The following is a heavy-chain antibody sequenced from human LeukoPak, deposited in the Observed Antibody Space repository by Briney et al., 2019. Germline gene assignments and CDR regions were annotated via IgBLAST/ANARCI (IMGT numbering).Heavy chain of an antibody. CDR3: ARDWPFDY. CDR2: IRNDGSNK. D-gene: IGHD3/OR15-3a*01. J-gene: IGHJ4*02. CDR1: GFTFSSYG. Sequence: GGSLRLSCAASGFTFSSYGMHWVRQAPGKGLEWVALIRNDGSNKYYADSVKGRFTISRDNSKNTLYLQMNSLRAEDTAVYYCARDWPFDYWGQGTLVTVSS. V-gene: IGHV3-30*02.